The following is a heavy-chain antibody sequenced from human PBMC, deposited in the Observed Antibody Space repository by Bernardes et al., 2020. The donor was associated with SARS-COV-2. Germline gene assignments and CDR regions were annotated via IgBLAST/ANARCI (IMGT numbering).Heavy chain of an antibody. V-gene: IGHV4-61*02. Sequence: SETLSLTCAVSDDAISSCSFYWSWIRQPAGKGLEWVGRISASGSTNYNPSLKSRVTMSVDTSKNQFSLKLTSVTAADTAVYYCARDGRISVPGTDYFEFWGQGSRVTVSS. CDR2: ISASGST. D-gene: IGHD6-19*01. CDR1: DDAISSCSFY. CDR3: ARDGRISVPGTDYFEF. J-gene: IGHJ4*02.